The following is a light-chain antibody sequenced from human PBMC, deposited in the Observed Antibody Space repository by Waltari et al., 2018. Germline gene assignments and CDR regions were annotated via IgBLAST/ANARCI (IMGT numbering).Light chain of an antibody. CDR3: ASWDGSLGGVI. CDR2: RNN. CDR1: NYNIGNHS. V-gene: IGLV1-47*01. J-gene: IGLJ2*01. Sequence: QSVLSQPPSASGTPGQRVTISCSGSNYNIGNHSVYCYHHHPGTAPKLLIYRNNHRPSGVPDRFSGSKSGTSASLAISGLRSEDEADYYCASWDGSLGGVIFGGGTKLTVL.